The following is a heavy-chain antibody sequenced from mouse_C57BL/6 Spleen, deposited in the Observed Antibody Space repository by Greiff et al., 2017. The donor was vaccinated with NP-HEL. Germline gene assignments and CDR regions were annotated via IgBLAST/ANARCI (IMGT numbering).Heavy chain of an antibody. CDR1: GYTFTSYG. CDR3: ARRGTTGYFDV. Sequence: QVQLKESGAELARPGASVKLSCKASGYTFTSYGISWVKQRTGQGLEWIGEIYPRSGNTYYNAKFKGKATLTADKSSSTAYMELRSLTSEDSAVYFCARRGTTGYFDVWGTGTTVTVSS. V-gene: IGHV1-81*01. CDR2: IYPRSGNT. D-gene: IGHD1-1*01. J-gene: IGHJ1*03.